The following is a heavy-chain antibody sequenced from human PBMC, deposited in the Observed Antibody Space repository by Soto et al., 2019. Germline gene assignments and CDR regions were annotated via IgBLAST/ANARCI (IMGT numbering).Heavy chain of an antibody. V-gene: IGHV1-18*01. CDR1: GYTFTSYD. CDR3: ARVVRYYYDSSGQLAGFAY. Sequence: ASVKVSCKASGYTFTSYDISWVRQAPGQGLEWMGRIIPILGIANYAQKLQGRVTMTTDTSTSTAYMELRSLRSDDTAVYYCARVVRYYYDSSGQLAGFAYWGQGTLVTVSS. CDR2: IIPILGIA. J-gene: IGHJ4*02. D-gene: IGHD3-22*01.